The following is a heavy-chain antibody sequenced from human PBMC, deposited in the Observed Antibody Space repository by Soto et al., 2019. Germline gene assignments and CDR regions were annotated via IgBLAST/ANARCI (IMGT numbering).Heavy chain of an antibody. CDR1: GYTFTTYG. V-gene: IGHV1-18*01. D-gene: IGHD3-16*01. J-gene: IGHJ6*02. CDR3: AREGEMPYYYYGLDV. Sequence: QVQLVQSGAEVRKPGASVKVSCKAYGYTFTTYGISWVRQAPGQGLEWMGWISGYDGHTKYAQKFQGRIIMTTDTSTSTVYMDLRSLRSDDTAVYYCAREGEMPYYYYGLDVWGQGTTVTVSS. CDR2: ISGYDGHT.